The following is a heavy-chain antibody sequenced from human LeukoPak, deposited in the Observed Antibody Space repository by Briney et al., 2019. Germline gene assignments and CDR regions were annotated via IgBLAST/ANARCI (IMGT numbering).Heavy chain of an antibody. Sequence: GGSLRLSCAASGFTFSSYSMNWVRQAPGKGLEWVSSISSSSSYIYYADSVKGRFTISRDNAKNSLYLQMNSLRAEDTAVYYCARVGLRVAVAGIRNIYYFDYWGQGTLVTVSS. CDR1: GFTFSSYS. CDR3: ARVGLRVAVAGIRNIYYFDY. V-gene: IGHV3-21*01. J-gene: IGHJ4*02. D-gene: IGHD6-19*01. CDR2: ISSSSSYI.